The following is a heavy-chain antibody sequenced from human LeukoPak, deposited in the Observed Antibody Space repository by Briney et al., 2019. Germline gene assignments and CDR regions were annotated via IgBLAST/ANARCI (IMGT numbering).Heavy chain of an antibody. CDR1: GFTFSSYS. CDR3: ARALGVTPPYYFSSGMDV. CDR2: IKQDGIEK. V-gene: IGHV3-7*03. J-gene: IGHJ6*04. Sequence: PGGSLRLSCAASGFTFSSYSMTWVRQAPGKGLEWVANIKQDGIEKYYVDSVKGRFTISRDNAENSMYLQMNSLRAEDTAVYFCARALGVTPPYYFSSGMDVWGKGATVTVSS. D-gene: IGHD2-21*02.